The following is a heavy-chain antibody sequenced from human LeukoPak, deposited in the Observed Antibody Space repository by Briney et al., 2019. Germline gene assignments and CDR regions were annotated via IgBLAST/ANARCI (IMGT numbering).Heavy chain of an antibody. J-gene: IGHJ6*03. Sequence: GGSLRLSCAASGLTFSSYAMSWVRQAPGKGLEWVSAISGSGGSTYYADSVKGRFTISRDNSKNTLYLQMNSLRAEDTAVYYCAKDCRYFDWFARCVYYYYMDVWGKGTTVTVSS. CDR1: GLTFSSYA. V-gene: IGHV3-23*01. D-gene: IGHD3-9*01. CDR3: AKDCRYFDWFARCVYYYYMDV. CDR2: ISGSGGST.